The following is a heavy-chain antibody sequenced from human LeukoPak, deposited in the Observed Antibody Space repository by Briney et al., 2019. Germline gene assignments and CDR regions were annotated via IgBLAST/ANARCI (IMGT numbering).Heavy chain of an antibody. CDR3: VSLMIFGVVRSFDY. J-gene: IGHJ4*02. CDR1: VGSISSSTYY. D-gene: IGHD3-3*01. Sequence: SETLSLTCTVSVGSISSSTYYWGWIRQPPGKGLEWIGSIYYSGSTFYNPSLKSRVTISVDTSKNQFSLKLSSVTAADTAVYYCVSLMIFGVVRSFDYWGQGTLVTVSS. CDR2: IYYSGST. V-gene: IGHV4-39*01.